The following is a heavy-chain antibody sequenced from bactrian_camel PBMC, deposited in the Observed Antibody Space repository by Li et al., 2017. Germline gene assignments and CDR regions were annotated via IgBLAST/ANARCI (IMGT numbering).Heavy chain of an antibody. D-gene: IGHD2*01. CDR1: GFTVDEFS. CDR2: LNYDGTS. CDR3: AADQGFVVEVGAFCGQFRH. V-gene: IGHV3S56*01. Sequence: HVQLVESGGDSVQAGGSLRLSCRGSGFTVDEFSINWYRQKPGSECELVSALNYDGTSYYPISVKGRFTTSRDNDKNMVYLQMNNLQPEDTAVYYCAADQGFVVEVGAFCGQFRHWGQGTQVTVS. J-gene: IGHJ4*01.